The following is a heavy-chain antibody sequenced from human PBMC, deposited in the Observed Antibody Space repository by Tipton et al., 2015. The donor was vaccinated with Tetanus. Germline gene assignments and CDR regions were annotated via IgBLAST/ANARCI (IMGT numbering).Heavy chain of an antibody. J-gene: IGHJ6*01. CDR1: GGSVNDGRFY. CDR3: ARVRITEPTGRYSAMNV. V-gene: IGHV4-61*01. Sequence: TLSLTCTVSGGSVNDGRFYWTWIRQPPGKALEWVAHIYYSGCATYNPSVASRATVSIDMSKNQFSLRLTSATAADTAVYYCARVRITEPTGRYSAMNVWGQGSAVTFSS. CDR2: IYYSGCA. D-gene: IGHD1-7*01.